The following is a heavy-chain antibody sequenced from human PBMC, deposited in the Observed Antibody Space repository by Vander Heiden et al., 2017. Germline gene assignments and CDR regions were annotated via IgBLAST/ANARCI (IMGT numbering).Heavy chain of an antibody. CDR2: ISYDGSIN. CDR1: ALTFSNYG. V-gene: IGHV3-30*18. J-gene: IGHJ3*01. CDR3: AKSMTTVTRVDVFDL. Sequence: QVQLVESGGAVVQSGGSLRLPCDAPALTFSNYGMHLFRQAPGTGLRWVAVISYDGSINYYADSVKGRFSISRDNSRDTLYLQMNSLRAEDTAVYYCAKSMTTVTRVDVFDLWGQGTLVTVSS. D-gene: IGHD4-17*01.